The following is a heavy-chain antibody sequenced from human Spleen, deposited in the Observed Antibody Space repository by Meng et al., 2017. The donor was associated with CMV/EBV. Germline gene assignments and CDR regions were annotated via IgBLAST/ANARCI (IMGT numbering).Heavy chain of an antibody. CDR3: ARNRLQSYDY. CDR1: GGSISSYY. Sequence: SETLSLTCTVSGGSISSYYWSWIRQPPGKGLEWIGYIYYSGSTNYNPSLKSRVTISVDTSKNQFSLKLSSVTAADTAVYYCARNRLQSYDYWGQGTLVTVSS. J-gene: IGHJ4*02. CDR2: IYYSGST. V-gene: IGHV4-59*01. D-gene: IGHD5-24*01.